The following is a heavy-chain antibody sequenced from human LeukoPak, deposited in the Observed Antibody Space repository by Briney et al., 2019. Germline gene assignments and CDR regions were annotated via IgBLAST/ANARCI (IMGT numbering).Heavy chain of an antibody. J-gene: IGHJ4*02. Sequence: GRSLRLSCAASGFTFSSYGMHWVRQAPGKGLEGVAVISYDGSNKYYADSVKGRFTISRDNSKNTLYLQMNSLRAEDTAVYYCAKDLGPGVAAAYFDYWDQGTLVTVSS. CDR3: AKDLGPGVAAAYFDY. D-gene: IGHD6-13*01. V-gene: IGHV3-30*18. CDR2: ISYDGSNK. CDR1: GFTFSSYG.